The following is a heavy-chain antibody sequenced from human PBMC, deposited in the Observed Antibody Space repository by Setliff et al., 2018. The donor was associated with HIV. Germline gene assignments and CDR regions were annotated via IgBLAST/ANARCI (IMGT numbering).Heavy chain of an antibody. CDR3: ARGQTSVTLQFDH. J-gene: IGHJ4*02. CDR2: IIPILGIA. CDR1: GGTFSSYT. Sequence: ASVKVSCKASGGTFSSYTINWVRQAPGQGLEWMGRIIPILGIANYAQKFQGRVTITADKSTSTAYMELNSLRAEDTAVYYCARGQTSVTLQFDHWGQGTLVTVSS. D-gene: IGHD4-17*01. V-gene: IGHV1-69*02.